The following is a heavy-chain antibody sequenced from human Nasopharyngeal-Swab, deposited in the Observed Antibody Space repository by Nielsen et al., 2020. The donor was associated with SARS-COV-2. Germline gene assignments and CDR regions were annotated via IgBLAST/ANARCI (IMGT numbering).Heavy chain of an antibody. CDR3: ARAKKSGGTWEHTDY. CDR2: IYYSGFT. CDR1: GGSTSSGDYY. V-gene: IGHV4-30-4*01. J-gene: IGHJ4*02. D-gene: IGHD1-26*01. Sequence: SETLSLTCTVSGGSTSSGDYYWTWVRQPPGKGLEWIGCIYYSGFTYYNPSLKSRVTISADTSQNQLSLNLISVTAADTAVYYCARAKKSGGTWEHTDYWGQGTLVTASS.